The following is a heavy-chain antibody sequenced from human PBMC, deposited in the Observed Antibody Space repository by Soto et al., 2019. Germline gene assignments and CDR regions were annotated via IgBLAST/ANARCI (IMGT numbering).Heavy chain of an antibody. D-gene: IGHD5-18*01. Sequence: SETLSLTCAVYGGSFSGYYWSWIRQPPGKGLEWIGEINHSGSTNYNPSLKIRVTISVDTTKNQFTRKLSSVTAADTAVYYCARGEPLQLLPDYWGQGTLVTVSS. J-gene: IGHJ4*02. CDR1: GGSFSGYY. CDR3: ARGEPLQLLPDY. V-gene: IGHV4-34*01. CDR2: INHSGST.